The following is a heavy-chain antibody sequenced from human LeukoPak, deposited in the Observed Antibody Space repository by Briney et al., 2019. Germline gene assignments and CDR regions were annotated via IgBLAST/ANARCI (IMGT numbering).Heavy chain of an antibody. V-gene: IGHV3-30*03. CDR2: ISYDGSNK. D-gene: IGHD6-13*01. CDR1: GFTFSSYG. Sequence: PGGSLRLSCAASGFTFSSYGMHWVRQAPGKGLEWVTVISYDGSNKYYADSVKGRFTISRDNSKNTLYLQMNSLRAEDTAVYYCARDASYIAAAGPYWGQGTLVTVSS. J-gene: IGHJ4*02. CDR3: ARDASYIAAAGPY.